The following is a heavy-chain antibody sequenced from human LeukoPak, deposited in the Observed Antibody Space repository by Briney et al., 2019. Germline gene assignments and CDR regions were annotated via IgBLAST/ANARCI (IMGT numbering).Heavy chain of an antibody. CDR1: GFTFSSYA. Sequence: GGSLRPSCAASGFTFSSYAMSWVRQAPGKGLERVSAISGSDAGTYYADSVKGRFTISRDNSKNTLYLQMNSLRAEDAAVYYCAKAPLGRCTGVICYSFDYWGQGTLVTVSS. J-gene: IGHJ4*02. D-gene: IGHD2-15*01. CDR3: AKAPLGRCTGVICYSFDY. V-gene: IGHV3-23*01. CDR2: ISGSDAGT.